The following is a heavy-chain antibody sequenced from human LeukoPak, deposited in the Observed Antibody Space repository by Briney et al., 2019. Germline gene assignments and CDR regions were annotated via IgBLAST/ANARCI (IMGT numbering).Heavy chain of an antibody. J-gene: IGHJ4*02. Sequence: PGGSLRLSCAASGFTFSSYAMHWVRQAPGKGLEWVAVISYDGSNKYYADSVKGRFTISRDNSKNTLYLQMNSLRAEDTAVYYCARDRARISDYWGQGTLVTVSS. CDR3: ARDRARISDY. V-gene: IGHV3-30*04. D-gene: IGHD3-10*01. CDR2: ISYDGSNK. CDR1: GFTFSSYA.